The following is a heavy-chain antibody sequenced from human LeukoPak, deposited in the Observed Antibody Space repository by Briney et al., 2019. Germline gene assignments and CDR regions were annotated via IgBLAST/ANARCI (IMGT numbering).Heavy chain of an antibody. V-gene: IGHV3-48*04. CDR2: IGTDISTI. CDR3: ARGPPLFDP. J-gene: IGHJ5*02. Sequence: GGSLRLSCAASGFTFSSYSMNWVRQAPGKGLEWISYIGTDISTIYYADSVKGRFTISRDNPNNSLYLQMNSLRAEDTAVYYCARGPPLFDPWGQGTLVTVSS. CDR1: GFTFSSYS.